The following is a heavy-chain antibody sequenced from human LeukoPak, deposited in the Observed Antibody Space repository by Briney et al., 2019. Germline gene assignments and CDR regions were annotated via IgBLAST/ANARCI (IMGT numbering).Heavy chain of an antibody. V-gene: IGHV1-2*02. CDR3: ARAGHNSNSGGYDF. CDR1: GYTFIDHY. CDR2: IDPDTGDT. J-gene: IGHJ4*02. Sequence: GASVKVSCKPSGYTFIDHYLHWVRQAPGQGLESLGWIDPDTGDTNYPQKFQGRVTMSRDTSGSTAYMELNRLRSDDTAVYYCARAGHNSNSGGYDFWGLGTLATVSS. D-gene: IGHD3-22*01.